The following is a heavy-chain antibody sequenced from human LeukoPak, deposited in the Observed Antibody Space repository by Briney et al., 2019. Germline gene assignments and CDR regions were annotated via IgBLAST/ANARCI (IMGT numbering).Heavy chain of an antibody. D-gene: IGHD6-19*01. J-gene: IGHJ4*02. CDR1: GFTFSNAW. CDR2: VSGRGYST. V-gene: IGHV3-23*01. CDR3: AKAMDRAVAGTFDY. Sequence: GGSLRLSCAASGFTFSNAWMSWVRQAPGKGLEWVSAVSGRGYSTYYADSVKGRFTISRDNSKNTVFLQMNSLRAEDTALYYCAKAMDRAVAGTFDYWGQGTLVTVSS.